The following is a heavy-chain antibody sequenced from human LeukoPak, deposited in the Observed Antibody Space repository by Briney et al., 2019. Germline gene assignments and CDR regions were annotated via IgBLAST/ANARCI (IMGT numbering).Heavy chain of an antibody. CDR1: GFTFDDYA. CDR2: ISWNSGSI. D-gene: IGHD6-13*01. CDR3: AREGAAAGRGYYYYMDV. J-gene: IGHJ6*03. Sequence: GGSLRLSCAASGFTFDDYAMHWVRQVPGKGLEWVSGISWNSGSIGYADSVKGRFTISRDNAKNSLYLQMNSLRAEDTAVYYCAREGAAAGRGYYYYMDVWGKGTTVTVSS. V-gene: IGHV3-9*01.